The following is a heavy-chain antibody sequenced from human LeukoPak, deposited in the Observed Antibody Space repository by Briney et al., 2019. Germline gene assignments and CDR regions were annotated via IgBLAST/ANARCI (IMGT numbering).Heavy chain of an antibody. D-gene: IGHD7-27*01. CDR3: AKVGNWGPYNWFDP. V-gene: IGHV3-23*01. CDR1: GFTFSSYG. Sequence: PGGSLRLSCAASGFTFSSYGMSWVRQAPGKGLEWVSAISGSGGSTYYADSVEGRFTISRDNSKNTLYLQMNSLRAEDTAVYYCAKVGNWGPYNWFDPWGQGTLVTVSS. CDR2: ISGSGGST. J-gene: IGHJ5*02.